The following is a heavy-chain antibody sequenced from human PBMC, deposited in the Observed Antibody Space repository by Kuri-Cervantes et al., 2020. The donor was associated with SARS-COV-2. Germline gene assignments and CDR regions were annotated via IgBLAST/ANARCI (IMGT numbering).Heavy chain of an antibody. V-gene: IGHV4-34*01. CDR2: INHSGST. CDR1: GGSFSGYY. CDR3: ARAGVRVLIDLYSNPGFDY. J-gene: IGHJ4*02. D-gene: IGHD4-11*01. Sequence: GSLRLSCAVYGGSFSGYYWSWIRQPPGKGLEWIGEINHSGSTNYKPSLKSRVTISVDTSKNQFSLKLSSVTAADTAVYYCARAGVRVLIDLYSNPGFDYWGQGTLVTVSS.